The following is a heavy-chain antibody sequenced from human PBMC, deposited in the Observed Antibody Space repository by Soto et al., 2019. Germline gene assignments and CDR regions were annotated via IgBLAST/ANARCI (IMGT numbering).Heavy chain of an antibody. Sequence: VQLLQSEGGLVQPGGSLRLSCAASGFTFDSYAMSWVRQAPGKGPEWVSALGGSGATTHYADSVKGRFTISRDNSKKTVYLPMNSLRVEDTAVYYCAKDAKGASGPYFFDDWGQGTLVIVSS. J-gene: IGHJ4*02. CDR1: GFTFDSYA. V-gene: IGHV3-23*01. CDR3: AKDAKGASGPYFFDD. CDR2: LGGSGATT. D-gene: IGHD1-26*01.